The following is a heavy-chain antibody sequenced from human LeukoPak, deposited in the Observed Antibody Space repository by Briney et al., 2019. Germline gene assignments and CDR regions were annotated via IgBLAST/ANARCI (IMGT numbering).Heavy chain of an antibody. CDR1: GFTFSSYS. D-gene: IGHD5-24*01. V-gene: IGHV3-21*01. CDR3: VRDRRDGKNLAYHFDF. Sequence: GGSLRLSCAASGFTFSSYSMNWVRQAPGKGLEWVSSIGSSSSYIYYADSVKGRFTISRDNAKNSLYLQMNSLRAEDTAVYYCVRDRRDGKNLAYHFDFWGQGTLVTVSS. CDR2: IGSSSSYI. J-gene: IGHJ4*02.